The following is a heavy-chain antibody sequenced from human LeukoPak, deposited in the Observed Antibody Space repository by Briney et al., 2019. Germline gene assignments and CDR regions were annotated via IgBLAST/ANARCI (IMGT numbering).Heavy chain of an antibody. Sequence: GGSLRLSCAASGFTFSNAWMSWVRQAPGKGLECVANINQDGSDKYYVDSVKGRFTISRDNTKNSLYLQMNSLRAEDMAVYYCVGGDYWGQGTLVTVSS. CDR3: VGGDY. CDR2: INQDGSDK. J-gene: IGHJ4*02. V-gene: IGHV3-7*01. CDR1: GFTFSNAW.